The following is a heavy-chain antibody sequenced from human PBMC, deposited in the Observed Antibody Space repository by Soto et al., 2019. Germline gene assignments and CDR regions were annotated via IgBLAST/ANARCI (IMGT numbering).Heavy chain of an antibody. CDR3: AKETAGIGIPLFDH. J-gene: IGHJ4*02. Sequence: TGGFLRLCCAVSGFRLVTYALSWVRQAPGKRREWVSAVSDDGGAHYASSVMGRFIVSRDLSKSTVYLEINGLTAEDTALYYCAKETAGIGIPLFDHWGQGIMVTVSS. CDR2: VSDDGGA. V-gene: IGHV3-23*01. D-gene: IGHD6-13*01. CDR1: GFRLVTYA.